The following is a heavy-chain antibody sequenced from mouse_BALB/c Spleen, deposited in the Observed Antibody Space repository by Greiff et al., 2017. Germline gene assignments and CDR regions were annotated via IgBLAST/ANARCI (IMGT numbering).Heavy chain of an antibody. Sequence: EVQGVESGGGLVKPGGSLKLSCAASGFAFSSYDMSWVRQTPEKRLEWVAYISSGGGSTYYPDTVKGRFTISRDKAKNTLYLQMSSLKSEDTAMYYCLYAMDYWGQGTSVTVSS. CDR2: ISSGGGST. J-gene: IGHJ4*01. V-gene: IGHV5-12-1*01. CDR1: GFAFSSYD. CDR3: LYAMDY.